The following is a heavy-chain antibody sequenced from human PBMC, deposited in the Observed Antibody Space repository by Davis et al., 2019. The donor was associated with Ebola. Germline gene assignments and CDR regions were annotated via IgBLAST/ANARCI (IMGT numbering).Heavy chain of an antibody. Sequence: AASVKVSCKASGYTFTSYAISWVRQAPGQGLEWMGRIIPILGIANYAQKFQGRVTITADKSTSTAYMELSSLRSEDTAVYYCARRGGDYGFDYWGQGTLVTVSS. CDR1: GYTFTSYA. CDR2: IIPILGIA. CDR3: ARRGGDYGFDY. D-gene: IGHD4-17*01. J-gene: IGHJ4*02. V-gene: IGHV1-69*04.